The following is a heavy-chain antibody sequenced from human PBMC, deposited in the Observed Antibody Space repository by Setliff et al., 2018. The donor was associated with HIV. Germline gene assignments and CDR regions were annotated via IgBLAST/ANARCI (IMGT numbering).Heavy chain of an antibody. CDR2: AIPMLGIA. CDR3: ARSSYYDVNSPFDY. J-gene: IGHJ4*02. D-gene: IGHD3-16*01. Sequence: SVKVSCKASGGTFSSYVINWVRQAPGQGLELMGGAIPMLGIANHVHKFQGRVTITADKSTSTAYMELNILRSEDTAVYYCARSSYYDVNSPFDYWGQGTRVTVSS. CDR1: GGTFSSYV. V-gene: IGHV1-69*10.